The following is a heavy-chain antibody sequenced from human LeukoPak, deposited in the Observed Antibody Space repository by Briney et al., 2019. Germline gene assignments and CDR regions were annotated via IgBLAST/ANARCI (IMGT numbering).Heavy chain of an antibody. CDR3: ARDGYQSHNWFDP. Sequence: GGSLRLSCAASGFTFSSYGMHWVRQAPGKGLEWVAVISYDGSNKYYADSVKGRFTISRDNSKNTLYLQMNSLRAEDTAVYYCARDGYQSHNWFDPWGQGTLVTVSS. J-gene: IGHJ5*02. D-gene: IGHD5-12*01. CDR2: ISYDGSNK. V-gene: IGHV3-30*03. CDR1: GFTFSSYG.